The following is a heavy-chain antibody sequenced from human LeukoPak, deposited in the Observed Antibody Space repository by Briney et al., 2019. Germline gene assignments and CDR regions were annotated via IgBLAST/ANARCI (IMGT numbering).Heavy chain of an antibody. Sequence: GGSLRLPCAASGFSVSSNYMSWVRQAPGKGLEWVSVIYSGGSTYYADSVKGRFIISRDNSENTLFLQMNNLRVEDTAVYYCARNGYTSGWYRNWGQGTLVTVSS. V-gene: IGHV3-66*01. CDR1: GFSVSSNY. CDR3: ARNGYTSGWYRN. J-gene: IGHJ4*02. D-gene: IGHD6-19*01. CDR2: IYSGGST.